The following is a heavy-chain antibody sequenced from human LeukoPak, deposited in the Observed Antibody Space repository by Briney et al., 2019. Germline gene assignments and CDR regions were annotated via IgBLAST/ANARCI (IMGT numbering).Heavy chain of an antibody. Sequence: QTGGSLRLSCAASGFTFSSYEFNWVRQAPGEGLEWISYISSSGNLIYYADSVKGRFTVSRDNAKNSLSLQMSSLRVEDTALYYCAREMEDCGGDCLDSWGPGTHVTVSS. CDR1: GFTFSSYE. CDR3: AREMEDCGGDCLDS. CDR2: ISSSGNLI. D-gene: IGHD2-21*02. V-gene: IGHV3-48*03. J-gene: IGHJ4*02.